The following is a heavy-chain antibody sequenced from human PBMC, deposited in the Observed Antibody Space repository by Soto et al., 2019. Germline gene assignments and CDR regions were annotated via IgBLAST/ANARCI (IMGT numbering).Heavy chain of an antibody. Sequence: PGESLKISCKVSGYRFTSYGSGWVRQMPGEGLEWMGIIYPGDSDTRYSPSFQGQVTISADKSISTAYLQWSSLRASDTAMYYCASQPSGSYGPWGQGTLVTVSS. CDR2: IYPGDSDT. J-gene: IGHJ5*02. D-gene: IGHD1-26*01. CDR1: GYRFTSYG. V-gene: IGHV5-51*01. CDR3: ASQPSGSYGP.